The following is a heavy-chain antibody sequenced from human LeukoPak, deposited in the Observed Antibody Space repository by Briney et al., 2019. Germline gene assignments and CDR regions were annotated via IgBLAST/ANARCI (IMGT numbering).Heavy chain of an antibody. Sequence: SETLSLTCTVSGGSISSSSYYWGWIRQPPGKGLEWIGSIYYSGSTYYNPSLKSRVTISVDTSKNQFSLKLSSVTAADTAVYYCARLHGSGSYYPKYWGQGTLVTVSS. J-gene: IGHJ4*02. CDR2: IYYSGST. D-gene: IGHD3-10*01. CDR3: ARLHGSGSYYPKY. V-gene: IGHV4-39*07. CDR1: GGSISSSSYY.